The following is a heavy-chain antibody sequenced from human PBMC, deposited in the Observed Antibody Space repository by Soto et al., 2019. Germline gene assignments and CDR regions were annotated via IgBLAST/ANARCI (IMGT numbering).Heavy chain of an antibody. CDR1: GGTFSSYA. CDR3: ARERRAATGLNYFDY. CDR2: IIPIFGTA. J-gene: IGHJ4*02. V-gene: IGHV1-69*13. Sequence: ASVKVSCKASGGTFSSYAISCVRQAPGQGLEWMGGIIPIFGTANYAQKFQGRVTITADESTSTAYMELSSLRSEDTAVYYCARERRAATGLNYFDYWGQGTLVTVSS. D-gene: IGHD6-25*01.